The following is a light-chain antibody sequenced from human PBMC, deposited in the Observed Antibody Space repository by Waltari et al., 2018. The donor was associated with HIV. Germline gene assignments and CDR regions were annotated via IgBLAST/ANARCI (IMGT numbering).Light chain of an antibody. V-gene: IGLV1-40*01. Sequence: QSVLTQPPSVSGAPGQRVTISCTGSSSNIGAGYDVHWYQQLPGTAPKLLIYGNSNRPSGVPDRFSGSKSGTSASLDITGLQAEDEADYYCQSYDSSLSGSVVFGGGTKLTVL. CDR2: GNS. J-gene: IGLJ3*02. CDR1: SSNIGAGYD. CDR3: QSYDSSLSGSVV.